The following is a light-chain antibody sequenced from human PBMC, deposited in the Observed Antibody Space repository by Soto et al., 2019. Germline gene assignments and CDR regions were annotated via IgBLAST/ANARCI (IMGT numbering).Light chain of an antibody. CDR2: DVS. J-gene: IGLJ1*01. Sequence: QSVLPQAASGSGSPGQSITISCTGTSSDVGGYNYVSWYQQHPGKAPKLMIYDVSNRPSGVSNRFSGSKSGNTASLTISGLQAEDEADYYCSSYTSSSTYVFGTGTKVTVL. CDR1: SSDVGGYNY. CDR3: SSYTSSSTYV. V-gene: IGLV2-14*01.